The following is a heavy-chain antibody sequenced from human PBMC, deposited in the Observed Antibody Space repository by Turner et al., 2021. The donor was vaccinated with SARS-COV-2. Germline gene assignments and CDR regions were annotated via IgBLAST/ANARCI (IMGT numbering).Heavy chain of an antibody. J-gene: IGHJ4*02. V-gene: IGHV5-10-1*03. CDR1: GYSFTSYW. D-gene: IGHD3-16*01. CDR2: NDPSDSYT. Sequence: EVQLVQSGAEVKKPGESLRISCKGSGYSFTSYWISWERQMPGKGLEWMGRNDPSDSYTKYSPSFQGHVTISADKSISTAYLQWSSLKASDTAMYYCAKGGGGPYHFDYWGQGTLVTVSS. CDR3: AKGGGGPYHFDY.